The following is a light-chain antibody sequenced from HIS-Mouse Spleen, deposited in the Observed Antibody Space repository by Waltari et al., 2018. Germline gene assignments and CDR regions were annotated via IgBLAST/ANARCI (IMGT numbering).Light chain of an antibody. Sequence: SYLLTQLPSLSVATGKTARITCGGNNIGSKSVHWYTQKPGQAPVLVVYDDSDRPSGIPERFSGSNSGNTATLTISRVEAGDEADYYCQVWDSSSDHVVFGGGTKLTVL. CDR2: DDS. CDR3: QVWDSSSDHVV. J-gene: IGLJ2*01. V-gene: IGLV3-21*03. CDR1: NIGSKS.